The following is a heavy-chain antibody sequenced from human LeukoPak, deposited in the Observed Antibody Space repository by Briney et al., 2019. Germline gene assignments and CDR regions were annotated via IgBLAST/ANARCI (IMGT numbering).Heavy chain of an antibody. CDR3: ARGGYYAPAPDAFDI. CDR1: GFTFSSYW. V-gene: IGHV3-7*01. J-gene: IGHJ3*02. D-gene: IGHD3-10*01. CDR2: IKQDGSEK. Sequence: GGSLRLSCAASGFTFSSYWMSWVRQAPGKGLEWVANIKQDGSEKYYVDSVKGRFTISRDNAKNSLYLQMNSLRAEDTAVYYCARGGYYAPAPDAFDIRGQGTMVTVSS.